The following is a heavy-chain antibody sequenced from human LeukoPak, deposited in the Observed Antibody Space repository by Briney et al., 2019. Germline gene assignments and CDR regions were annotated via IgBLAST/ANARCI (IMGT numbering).Heavy chain of an antibody. J-gene: IGHJ6*03. CDR1: GGSISSGGYS. Sequence: PSETLSLTCAVSGGSISSGGYSWSWIRQPPGKGLEWIGYIYYSGSTYYNPSLKSRVTISVDTSKNQFSLKLSSVTAADTAVYYCARTDYYYMDVWGKGTTVTISS. CDR3: ARTDYYYMDV. V-gene: IGHV4-30-4*07. CDR2: IYYSGST.